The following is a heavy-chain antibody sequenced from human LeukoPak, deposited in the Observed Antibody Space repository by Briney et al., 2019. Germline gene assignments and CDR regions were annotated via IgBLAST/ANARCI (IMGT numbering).Heavy chain of an antibody. V-gene: IGHV1-69*13. CDR3: ARWHGSYSYYLDY. Sequence: SVKVSCKASGGTFSSYAISWVRQAPGQGLEWMGGIIPIFGTANYAQKFQGRVTITADESTSTAYMELSSLRSEDTAVYYCARWHGSYSYYLDYWGQGTLVTVSS. CDR2: IIPIFGTA. D-gene: IGHD6-6*01. CDR1: GGTFSSYA. J-gene: IGHJ4*02.